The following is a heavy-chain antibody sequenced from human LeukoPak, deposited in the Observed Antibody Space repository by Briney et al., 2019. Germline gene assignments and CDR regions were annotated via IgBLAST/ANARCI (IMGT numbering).Heavy chain of an antibody. CDR3: AELGITMIGGV. V-gene: IGHV3-30*04. D-gene: IGHD3-10*02. CDR1: GFTFSSYV. J-gene: IGHJ6*04. Sequence: PGGSLRLSCAASGFTFSSYVMHWVRQAPGKGLEWVAVISYDGRNKYYADSVRGRFTISRDNAKNSLYLQMNSLRAEDTAVYYCAELGITMIGGVWGKGTTVTISS. CDR2: ISYDGRNK.